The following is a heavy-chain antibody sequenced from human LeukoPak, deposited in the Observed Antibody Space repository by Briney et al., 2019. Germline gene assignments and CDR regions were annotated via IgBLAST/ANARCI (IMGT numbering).Heavy chain of an antibody. CDR2: IRYDGSNK. V-gene: IGHV3-30*02. CDR1: GFTFSSYG. CDR3: AKPYYYGSGSYVY. D-gene: IGHD3-10*01. Sequence: PGGSLRLSCTGSGFTFSSYGMHWVRQAPGKGLEWVAFIRYDGSNKYYADSVKGRFTISRDNSKNTLYLQMNSLRAEDTAVYYCAKPYYYGSGSYVYWGQGTLVTVSS. J-gene: IGHJ4*02.